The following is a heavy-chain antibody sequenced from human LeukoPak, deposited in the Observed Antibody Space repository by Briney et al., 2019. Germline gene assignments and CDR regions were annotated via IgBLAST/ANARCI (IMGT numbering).Heavy chain of an antibody. V-gene: IGHV3-66*01. CDR1: GFTVSSNY. D-gene: IGHD3-9*01. CDR2: IYSGGST. Sequence: PGGSLRLSCAASGFTVSSNYMSWVRQAPGKGLEWVSVIYSGGSTYYADPVKGRFTISRDNSKDTLYLQMNSLRAEDTAVYYCATKQYYDILTAPSTSAFDIWGQGTMVTVSS. CDR3: ATKQYYDILTAPSTSAFDI. J-gene: IGHJ3*02.